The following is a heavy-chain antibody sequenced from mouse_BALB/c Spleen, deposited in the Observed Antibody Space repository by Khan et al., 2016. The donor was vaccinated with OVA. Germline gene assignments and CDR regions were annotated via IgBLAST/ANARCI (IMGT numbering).Heavy chain of an antibody. J-gene: IGHJ2*01. D-gene: IGHD1-1*01. CDR2: ISYSGNT. CDR3: ARIYGGDCDY. V-gene: IGHV3-2*02. Sequence: VQLKESGPGLVKPSQSLSLTCTVTGYSITTDYAWNWIRQFPGSKLEWMGHISYSGNTKYNPSLKSRISITRDTSKNQFFLQLKSVTTEDTARYYCARIYGGDCDYWGQGTTLTVSS. CDR1: GYSITTDYA.